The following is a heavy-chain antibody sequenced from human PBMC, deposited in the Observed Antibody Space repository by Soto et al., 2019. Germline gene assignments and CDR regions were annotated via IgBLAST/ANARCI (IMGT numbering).Heavy chain of an antibody. Sequence: PGKGLEWIGEINHSGSTNYNPSLKSRVTISVDTSKNQFSLKLSCVTAGGTAVYYCARGRYFYDSSGYFVPRLQVFDLRLQRTLVTGFS. D-gene: IGHD3-22*01. J-gene: IGHJ5*02. CDR2: INHSGST. CDR3: ARGRYFYDSSGYFVPRLQVFDL. V-gene: IGHV4-34*01.